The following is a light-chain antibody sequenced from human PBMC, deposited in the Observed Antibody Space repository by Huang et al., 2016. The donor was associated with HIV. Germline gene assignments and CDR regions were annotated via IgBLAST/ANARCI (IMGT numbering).Light chain of an antibody. CDR2: KAA. CDR1: QSINSW. Sequence: DIQMTQSPSTLSASVGDRVTITCRASQSINSWLAWYQQKPGKAPKRLIYKAASLESGVPSRFSGSGSGTEFTLTISSLQPDDFATYYCQQYNSYSRTFGQGTKVEIK. CDR3: QQYNSYSRT. J-gene: IGKJ1*01. V-gene: IGKV1-5*03.